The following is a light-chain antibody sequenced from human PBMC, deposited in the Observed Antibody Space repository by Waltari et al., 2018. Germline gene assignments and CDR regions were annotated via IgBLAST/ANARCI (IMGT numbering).Light chain of an antibody. CDR1: QSLLHSDGYKY. CDR2: LGF. CDR3: MQALQTPWT. V-gene: IGKV2-28*01. Sequence: DIVMTQSPLSLPVTPGEPASISCRSSQSLLHSDGYKYLDWYLQKAGQFPQLLIYLGFNRASGVPDRFSGSGSGTDFTLKISRVEAEDVGVYYCMQALQTPWTFGQGTKVEIK. J-gene: IGKJ1*01.